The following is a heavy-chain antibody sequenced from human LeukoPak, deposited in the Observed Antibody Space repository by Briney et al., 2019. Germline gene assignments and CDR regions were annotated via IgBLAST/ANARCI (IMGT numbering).Heavy chain of an antibody. J-gene: IGHJ4*02. CDR1: GFTFSSYA. D-gene: IGHD3-10*01. CDR3: ARDLGNLWFGEPGNY. V-gene: IGHV3-30-3*01. Sequence: GGSLRLSCAASGFTFSSYAMHWVRQAPGKGLEWVAVISYDGSSKYYADSVKGRFTISRDNSKNTLYLQMNSLRAEDTAVYYCARDLGNLWFGEPGNYWGQGTLVTVSS. CDR2: ISYDGSSK.